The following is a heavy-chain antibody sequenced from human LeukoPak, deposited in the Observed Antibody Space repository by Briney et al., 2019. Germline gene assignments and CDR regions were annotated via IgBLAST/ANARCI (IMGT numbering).Heavy chain of an antibody. CDR1: GFTFSSYG. J-gene: IGHJ4*02. D-gene: IGHD3-10*01. CDR3: AREGYYATIDY. Sequence: PGGSLRLSCAASGFTFSSYGMHWVRQAPGKGLEWVAAISYDGSNKYYADSVKGRFTFSRDISKNTLYLYLQMNSLRAEDTAVYYCAREGYYATIDYWGQGTLVTVSS. CDR2: ISYDGSNK. V-gene: IGHV3-33*01.